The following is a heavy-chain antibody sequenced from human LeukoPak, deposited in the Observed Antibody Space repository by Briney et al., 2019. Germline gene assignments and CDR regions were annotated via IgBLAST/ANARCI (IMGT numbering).Heavy chain of an antibody. V-gene: IGHV4-39*07. CDR2: FYYSGIT. Sequence: KSSETLSLTCTVSGDSISSSIYYWAWIRQPPGKGLEWIWSFYYSGITNYNPSLKSRVTISLDTSKNQFSLKLTSVTAADTAVHFCARDRGGATMGAFNIWGQGKMVTVSS. CDR3: ARDRGGATMGAFNI. D-gene: IGHD1-26*01. J-gene: IGHJ3*02. CDR1: GDSISSSIYY.